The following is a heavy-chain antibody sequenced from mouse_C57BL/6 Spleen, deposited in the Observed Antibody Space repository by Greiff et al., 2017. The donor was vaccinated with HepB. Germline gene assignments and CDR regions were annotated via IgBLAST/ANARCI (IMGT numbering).Heavy chain of an antibody. D-gene: IGHD1-1*01. CDR2: IYPGNSDT. V-gene: IGHV1-5*01. CDR3: TREGIITTIVGWYCDV. J-gene: IGHJ1*03. CDR1: GYTFTRYW. Sequence: EVQRVESGTVLARPGASVKMSCKTSGYTFTRYWMHWVNQRPGQGLEWIGAIYPGNSDTSYNQKFKGKAKLTAVTSASTAYMELSSLTNEDSAVEYWTREGIITTIVGWYCDVWGTGTTVTVSS.